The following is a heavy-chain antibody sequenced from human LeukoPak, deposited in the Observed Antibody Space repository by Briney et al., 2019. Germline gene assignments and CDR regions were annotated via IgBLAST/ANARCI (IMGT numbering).Heavy chain of an antibody. V-gene: IGHV3-13*01. Sequence: GGSLRLSCAASGFTFSSYSMTWVRQTPGKGLEWVSAIGTAGDTYYPGSVKGRFTISRENAKNSLYLQMNSLRAGDTAVYYCARAESSGWETYYYYYGMDVWGQGTTVTVSS. CDR1: GFTFSSYS. J-gene: IGHJ6*02. CDR2: IGTAGDT. D-gene: IGHD6-19*01. CDR3: ARAESSGWETYYYYYGMDV.